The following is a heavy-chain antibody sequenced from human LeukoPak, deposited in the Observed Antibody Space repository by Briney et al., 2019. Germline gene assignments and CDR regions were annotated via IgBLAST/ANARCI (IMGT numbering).Heavy chain of an antibody. CDR2: ISYDGSNK. Sequence: TGASLRLSCAASGFTFSSYAMHWVRQAPGKGLEWVAVISYDGSNKYYADSVKGRFTISRDNSKNTLYLRMNSLRAEDTAVYYCARDRTGNDYWGQGALVSVSS. J-gene: IGHJ4*02. CDR1: GFTFSSYA. V-gene: IGHV3-30*04. CDR3: ARDRTGNDY. D-gene: IGHD1-1*01.